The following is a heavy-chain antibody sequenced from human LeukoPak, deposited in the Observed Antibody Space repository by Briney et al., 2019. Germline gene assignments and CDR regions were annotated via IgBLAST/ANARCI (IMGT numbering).Heavy chain of an antibody. CDR1: GGSFSGYY. Sequence: PSETLSLTCAVYGGSFSGYYWSWIRQPPGKGLEWIGEINHSGSTNYNPSLKRRVTISVDTSKNQFSLKLSSVTAADTAVYYCAREAQVFYDLWSGYQSRYFDYWGQGTLVTVSS. CDR3: AREAQVFYDLWSGYQSRYFDY. V-gene: IGHV4-34*01. CDR2: INHSGST. D-gene: IGHD3-3*01. J-gene: IGHJ4*02.